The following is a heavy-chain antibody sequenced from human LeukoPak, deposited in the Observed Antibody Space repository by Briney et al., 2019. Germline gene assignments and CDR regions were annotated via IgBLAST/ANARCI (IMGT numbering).Heavy chain of an antibody. CDR3: AKAREGTTSDFDI. Sequence: GGSLRLSCAASGFTFSSYWMSWVRQAPGKGLEWVANIKQDGSEKYYVDSVKGRFTISRDNAKNSLYLQMNSLRAEDTALYYCAKAREGTTSDFDIWGQGTMVTVSS. D-gene: IGHD1-1*01. CDR1: GFTFSSYW. J-gene: IGHJ3*02. V-gene: IGHV3-7*03. CDR2: IKQDGSEK.